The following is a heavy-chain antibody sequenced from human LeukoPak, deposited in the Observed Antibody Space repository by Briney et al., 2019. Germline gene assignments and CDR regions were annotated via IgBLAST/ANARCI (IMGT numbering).Heavy chain of an antibody. J-gene: IGHJ4*02. Sequence: QPGGSLRLSCAASGFTFDDYAMHWVRQAPGKGVEWVSGISWNSGSIGYADSVKGRFTISRDNAKNSLYLQMNSLRAEDTAVYLCARSGYSSTWYLQNFELDYWGQGTLVIVSS. D-gene: IGHD2-2*01. V-gene: IGHV3-9*01. CDR3: ARSGYSSTWYLQNFELDY. CDR1: GFTFDDYA. CDR2: ISWNSGSI.